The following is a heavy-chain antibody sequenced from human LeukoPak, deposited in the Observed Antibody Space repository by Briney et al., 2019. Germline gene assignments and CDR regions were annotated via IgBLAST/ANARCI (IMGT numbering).Heavy chain of an antibody. CDR3: ARAQDYCSGGSCYGYFQH. J-gene: IGHJ1*01. Sequence: PGGSLRLSCAASGFTFSSYGMTWVRQAPGKGLEWVSTLYNGGSPHYADSVKGRFTISSDKSKNTLFLQMNSLRAEDTAMYYCARAQDYCSGGSCYGYFQHWGQGSLVTVSS. V-gene: IGHV3-53*01. CDR1: GFTFSSYG. CDR2: LYNGGSP. D-gene: IGHD2-15*01.